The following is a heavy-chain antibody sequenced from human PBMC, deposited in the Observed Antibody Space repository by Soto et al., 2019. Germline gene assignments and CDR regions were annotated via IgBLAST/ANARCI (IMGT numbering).Heavy chain of an antibody. CDR1: GASISGFY. CDR3: VRDGTKTLRDWFDP. D-gene: IGHD1-1*01. V-gene: IGHV4-4*07. J-gene: IGHJ5*02. Sequence: PSETLSLTCTVSGASISGFYWSWIRKSAGKGLEWIGRIYATGTTDYNPSLKSRVMMSVDTSKKQFSLKLRSVTAADTAVYYCVRDGTKTLRDWFDPWGHGISVTFSS. CDR2: IYATGTT.